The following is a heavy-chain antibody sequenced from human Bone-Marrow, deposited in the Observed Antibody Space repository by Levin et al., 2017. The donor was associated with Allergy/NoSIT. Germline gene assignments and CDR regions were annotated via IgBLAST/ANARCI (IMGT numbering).Heavy chain of an antibody. CDR2: IYPDDSDT. CDR3: SRRNRGSGSLYNTNYFHP. J-gene: IGHJ5*02. D-gene: IGHD3-10*01. V-gene: IGHV5-51*01. Sequence: PGESLKISCKGSGYSFSTYWIIWMRQMPGKGLEWMGIIYPDDSDTRYSPSFEGQVTISVDKSISTAYLEWSSLKASDTAIYYCSRRNRGSGSLYNTNYFHPWGQGTLVTVSS. CDR1: GYSFSTYW.